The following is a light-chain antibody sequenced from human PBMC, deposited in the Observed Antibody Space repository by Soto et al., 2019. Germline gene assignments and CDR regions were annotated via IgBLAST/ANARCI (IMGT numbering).Light chain of an antibody. CDR3: QNWGSGIVV. J-gene: IGLJ2*01. CDR2: LNSDGSH. CDR1: SGHSNYA. V-gene: IGLV4-69*01. Sequence: QLVLTQSPSASASLGASVKLTCTLSSGHSNYAIAWHQQQSEKGPRYLMKLNSDGSHSKGDGIPDRFSGSSSGAERYLTISSLQSEDEADYHCQNWGSGIVVFGGGTKLTVL.